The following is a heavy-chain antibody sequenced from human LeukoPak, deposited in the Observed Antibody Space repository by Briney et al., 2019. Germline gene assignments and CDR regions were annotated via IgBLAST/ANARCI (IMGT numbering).Heavy chain of an antibody. CDR2: ISDDGSNE. CDR1: GFTFSSYG. D-gene: IGHD6-19*01. V-gene: IGHV3-30*18. CDR3: AKERSSGWYYFQY. J-gene: IGHJ4*02. Sequence: GGSLRLSCAASGFTFSSYGMHWVRQAPGKGPEWVAVISDDGSNEYYADSVKGRFTISRDNSKNTLYLQMNSLRAEDTAVYYCAKERSSGWYYFQYWGQGTRVTVSS.